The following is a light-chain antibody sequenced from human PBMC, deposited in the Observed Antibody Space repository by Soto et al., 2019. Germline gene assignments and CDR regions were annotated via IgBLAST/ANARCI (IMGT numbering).Light chain of an antibody. J-gene: IGLJ2*01. Sequence: QSVLTQPPSVSGAPGLRVTISCTGSSSNIGAGYDVHWYQHLPGTAPKLLIYGNTNRPSGVPDRFSGSKSGTSASLAITGLQAEDEADYYCQSYDSSLSAVVFGGGTKLTVL. V-gene: IGLV1-40*01. CDR2: GNT. CDR3: QSYDSSLSAVV. CDR1: SSNIGAGYD.